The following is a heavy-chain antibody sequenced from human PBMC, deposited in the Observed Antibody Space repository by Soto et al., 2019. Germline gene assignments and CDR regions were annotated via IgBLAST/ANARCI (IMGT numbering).Heavy chain of an antibody. J-gene: IGHJ3*01. V-gene: IGHV3-21*01. Sequence: EVQLVESGGGLVKPGGSLRLSCAASGFTFSSYSMNWVRQAPGKGLEWVSSISSGSDYIFYADSVKGRFTISRDNAKNSLFLQMNSLTVEDTAVYYCARSPVGDAFNVWGQGTVVTVSS. CDR3: ARSPVGDAFNV. CDR2: ISSGSDYI. CDR1: GFTFSSYS.